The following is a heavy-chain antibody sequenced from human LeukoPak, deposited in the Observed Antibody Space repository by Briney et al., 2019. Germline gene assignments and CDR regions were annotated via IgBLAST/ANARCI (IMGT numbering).Heavy chain of an antibody. CDR1: GGTFSSYA. Sequence: SVKVPCKASGGTFSSYAISWVRQAPGQGLEWMGGIIPIFGTANYAQKFQGRVTITADESTSTAYMELSSLRSEDTAVYYCATTNGHDSSGYYFNWGQGTLVTVSS. V-gene: IGHV1-69*13. D-gene: IGHD3-22*01. J-gene: IGHJ4*02. CDR2: IIPIFGTA. CDR3: ATTNGHDSSGYYFN.